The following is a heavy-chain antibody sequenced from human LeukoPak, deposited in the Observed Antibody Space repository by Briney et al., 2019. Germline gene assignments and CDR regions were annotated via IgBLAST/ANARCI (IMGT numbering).Heavy chain of an antibody. CDR1: GFTFSTYS. V-gene: IGHV3-48*01. D-gene: IGHD6-6*01. CDR2: ISSSSSTI. CDR3: AGGASEYSSSGDFAC. J-gene: IGHJ4*02. Sequence: PGGSLRLSCVASGFTFSTYSMNWVRQAPGKGLEWVSYISSSSSTIYYADSVKGRFTISRDNAKNSLYLRMNSLSADDTAVYYCAGGASEYSSSGDFACWGQGTLVTVSP.